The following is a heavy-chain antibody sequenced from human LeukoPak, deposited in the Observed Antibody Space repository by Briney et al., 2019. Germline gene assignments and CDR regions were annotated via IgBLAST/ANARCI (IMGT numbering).Heavy chain of an antibody. V-gene: IGHV4-59*08. D-gene: IGHD6-13*01. Sequence: PSETLSLTCTVSGGSISTYYWSWLRQPPGKGPEWIGYIYNNGSPNYNPSLKSRVSMSIDTPKNQFSLRLNSVTAADTAVYYCARNGGSWSFDYWGRGTLVTASS. J-gene: IGHJ4*02. CDR3: ARNGGSWSFDY. CDR1: GGSISTYY. CDR2: IYNNGSP.